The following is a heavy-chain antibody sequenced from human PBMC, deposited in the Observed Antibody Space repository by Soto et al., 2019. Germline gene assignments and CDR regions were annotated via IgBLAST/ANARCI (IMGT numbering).Heavy chain of an antibody. J-gene: IGHJ4*02. Sequence: QPGGSLRLSCAASGFTFSSYAMHWVRQAPGKGLEWVAVISYDGSNKYYADSVKGRFTISRDNSKNTLYLQMNSLRAEDTAVYYCASNSGPHLHYWGQGTLVTVSS. CDR2: ISYDGSNK. D-gene: IGHD5-12*01. V-gene: IGHV3-30-3*01. CDR1: GFTFSSYA. CDR3: ASNSGPHLHY.